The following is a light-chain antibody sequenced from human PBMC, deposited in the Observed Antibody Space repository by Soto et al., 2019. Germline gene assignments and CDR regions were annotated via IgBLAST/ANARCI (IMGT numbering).Light chain of an antibody. J-gene: IGLJ1*01. CDR1: SSNVGGNT. Sequence: QSALTQPPSASGTPGQRVTISCSGSSSNVGGNTVNWYQHLPGTAPKLVIYSNNQRPSGVPDRFSGSRSGTSASLAISGLQSEDEADYYCAEWDDSLNGYVFGTGTKVTVL. CDR2: SNN. CDR3: AEWDDSLNGYV. V-gene: IGLV1-44*01.